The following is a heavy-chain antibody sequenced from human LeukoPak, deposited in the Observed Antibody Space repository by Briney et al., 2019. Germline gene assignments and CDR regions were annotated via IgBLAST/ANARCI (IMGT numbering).Heavy chain of an antibody. CDR2: ISGSGGST. CDR1: GFTFSSYA. Sequence: GGSLRLSCAASGFTFSSYAMSWVRQAPGKGLEWVSVISGSGGSTYYADSVKGRFTISRDNSKNTLFLQMNSLRVEDTAVYYCARDRNYYASGRRDYGMDVWGQGTTVTVSS. J-gene: IGHJ6*02. D-gene: IGHD3-10*01. V-gene: IGHV3-23*01. CDR3: ARDRNYYASGRRDYGMDV.